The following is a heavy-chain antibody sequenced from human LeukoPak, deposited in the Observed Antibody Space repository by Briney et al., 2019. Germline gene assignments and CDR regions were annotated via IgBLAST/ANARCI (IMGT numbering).Heavy chain of an antibody. V-gene: IGHV4-59*01. J-gene: IGHJ5*01. CDR3: ARDVVAVPGSDNWLDS. CDR2: TYSDGST. D-gene: IGHD6-19*01. CDR1: GGSLSGFY. Sequence: SETLSLTCTVSGGSLSGFYWSWIRQSPRLGLEWIGLTYSDGSTMYNPSLTSRVTISVDTSKNQISLRLTSVTAADTAIYYCARDVVAVPGSDNWLDSWGQGTLVTVSS.